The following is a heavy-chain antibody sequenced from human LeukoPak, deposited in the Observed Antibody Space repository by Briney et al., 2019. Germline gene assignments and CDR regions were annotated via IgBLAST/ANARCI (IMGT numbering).Heavy chain of an antibody. CDR2: IYSGGST. V-gene: IGHV3-53*01. J-gene: IGHJ4*02. CDR1: GFTVSSNY. Sequence: GGSLRLSCAASGFTVSSNYMSWVRQAPGKGLEWVSVIYSGGSTYYADSVKGRFTISRDNSKNTLFLQMTSLRAEDTAVYYCARGPLPYGYLDYWGQGTLVTVSS. CDR3: ARGPLPYGYLDY. D-gene: IGHD5-18*01.